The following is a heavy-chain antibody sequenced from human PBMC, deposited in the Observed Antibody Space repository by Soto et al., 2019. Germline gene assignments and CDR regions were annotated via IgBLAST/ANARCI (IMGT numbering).Heavy chain of an antibody. Sequence: GSLRLSCAASGFTVSNTYMTWVRQPPGKGLECVSVIYTAGGTNYADSVKGRFIISRDNSKNTLYLQMNSLRAEDTAVYYCARALPVAKGGFDPWGQGTLVTVSS. CDR3: ARALPVAKGGFDP. D-gene: IGHD2-2*01. V-gene: IGHV3-53*01. CDR2: IYTAGGT. CDR1: GFTVSNTY. J-gene: IGHJ5*02.